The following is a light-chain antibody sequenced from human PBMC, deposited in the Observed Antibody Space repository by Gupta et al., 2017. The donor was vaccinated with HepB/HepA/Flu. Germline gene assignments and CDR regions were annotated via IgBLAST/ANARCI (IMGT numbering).Light chain of an antibody. CDR1: SNDIGSNKY. J-gene: IGLJ1*01. CDR3: SSYGTADI. Sequence: SAPTPPASVSGSPALSITISCTGTSNDIGSNKYLSWYQQFPGRAPKLMIYDVSNRPSGVSYRFSGSKSGNTASLTISGLQAEDEADYYCSSYGTADIFGTGTRVIVL. CDR2: DVS. V-gene: IGLV2-14*03.